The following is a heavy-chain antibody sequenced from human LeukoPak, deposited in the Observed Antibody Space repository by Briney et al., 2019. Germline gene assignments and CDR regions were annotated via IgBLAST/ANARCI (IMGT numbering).Heavy chain of an antibody. D-gene: IGHD3-9*01. CDR2: IKGDGSRT. Sequence: GGSLRLSCAASGFTFSNYWMHWVRQAPGKGLVWVSRIKGDGSRTIYADSVKGRFTISRDNAKNTLYLQMKSLRAEDTAVYYCVRDWDHFDFDSWGLGTLVTVSS. V-gene: IGHV3-74*01. J-gene: IGHJ5*01. CDR1: GFTFSNYW. CDR3: VRDWDHFDFDS.